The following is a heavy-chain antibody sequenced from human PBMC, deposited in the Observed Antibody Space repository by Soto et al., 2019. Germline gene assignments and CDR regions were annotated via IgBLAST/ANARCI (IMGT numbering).Heavy chain of an antibody. CDR1: NDSLSSHY. CDR3: ARMVYYGSGSYYNHRDVYYYYGMDV. D-gene: IGHD3-10*01. J-gene: IGHJ6*02. Sequence: ASVKVSCKASNDSLSSHYIHLVRQAPGESLQWMGIINPGPNSASYAQEFQGRLRLTSDMSSRTIFMHLSSLRSEDTAVYYCARMVYYGSGSYYNHRDVYYYYGMDVWGQGTTVTVSS. V-gene: IGHV1-46*01. CDR2: INPGPNSA.